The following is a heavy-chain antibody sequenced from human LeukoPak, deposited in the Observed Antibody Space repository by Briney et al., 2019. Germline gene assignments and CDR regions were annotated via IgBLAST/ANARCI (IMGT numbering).Heavy chain of an antibody. D-gene: IGHD2-2*01. CDR3: ATSSNAPGNH. CDR1: GFTFNGYW. J-gene: IGHJ5*02. CDR2: IKEDGSAQ. Sequence: GGSLRLSCAASGFTFNGYWMSWVRQAPGKGLESVANIKEDGSAQYYVGSVKGRFTISRDNAKNSLSLQMNSLRAEDTAVYYCATSSNAPGNHWGQGTLVTVSS. V-gene: IGHV3-7*01.